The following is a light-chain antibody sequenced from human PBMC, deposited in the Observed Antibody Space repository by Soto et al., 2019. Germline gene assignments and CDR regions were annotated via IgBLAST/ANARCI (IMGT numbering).Light chain of an antibody. CDR1: QSLDSRF. CDR3: QQYGRSPWT. CDR2: GAS. V-gene: IGKV3-20*01. J-gene: IGKJ1*01. Sequence: ESVLTQSPGTLSLSPGERATLSFTASQSLDSRFLAWYQQKPGQAPRLLISGASSRAAGIPDRFSGSGSGTEFTLTIRRLEPEDFAVYYCQQYGRSPWTFGQGTKVDI.